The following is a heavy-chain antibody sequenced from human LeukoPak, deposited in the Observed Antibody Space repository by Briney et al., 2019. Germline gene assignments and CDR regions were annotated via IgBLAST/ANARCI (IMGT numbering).Heavy chain of an antibody. V-gene: IGHV3-7*01. J-gene: IGHJ4*02. CDR1: GFTFNRYW. CDR3: ARENDYGDYSRYLDY. D-gene: IGHD4-17*01. Sequence: GGSLRLSCAASGFTFNRYWMSWVRQAPGKELQWVANIKQDGSAKYYADFVKGRFTISRDKSKNTLYLQMNSLRAEDTAVYYCARENDYGDYSRYLDYWGQGTLVSVSS. CDR2: IKQDGSAK.